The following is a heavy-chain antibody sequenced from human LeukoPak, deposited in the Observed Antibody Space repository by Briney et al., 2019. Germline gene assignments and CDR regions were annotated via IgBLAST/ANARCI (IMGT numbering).Heavy chain of an antibody. Sequence: ASVKVSCKASGYTFSVYHIHWVRQAPGQRLEWMGWINPNSGGTKYAQQFQGRVSMTRETSISTVYMDLSGLRSDDTAVYFCVRGFGELGGFDYWGHGTLLTVSS. CDR2: INPNSGGT. CDR3: VRGFGELGGFDY. D-gene: IGHD3-10*01. J-gene: IGHJ4*01. CDR1: GYTFSVYH. V-gene: IGHV1-2*02.